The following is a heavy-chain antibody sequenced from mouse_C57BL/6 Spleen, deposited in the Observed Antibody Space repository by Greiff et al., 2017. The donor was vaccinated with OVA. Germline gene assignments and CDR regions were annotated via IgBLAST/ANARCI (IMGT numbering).Heavy chain of an antibody. CDR1: GFSLTSYG. J-gene: IGHJ4*01. D-gene: IGHD4-1*01. CDR2: IWRGGST. CDR3: AKKRGNWDEGYAMDY. Sequence: VQVVESGPGLVQPSQSLSITCTVSGFSLTSYGVHWVRQSPGKGLEWLGVIWRGGSTDYNAAFMSRLSITKDNSKSQVFFKMNSLQADDTAIYYGAKKRGNWDEGYAMDYWGQGTSVTVSS. V-gene: IGHV2-5*01.